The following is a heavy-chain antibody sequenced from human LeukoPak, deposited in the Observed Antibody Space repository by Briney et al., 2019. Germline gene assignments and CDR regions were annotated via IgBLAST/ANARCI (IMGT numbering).Heavy chain of an antibody. CDR1: GGSISSYY. CDR2: IYYSGST. Sequence: SETLSLTCTVSGGSISSYYWSRIRQPPGKGLEWIGYIYYSGSTNYNPSLKSRVTISVDTSKNQFSLKLSSVTAADTAVYYCGRSEVTMVRGVNWFDPWGQGTLVTVSS. V-gene: IGHV4-59*01. CDR3: GRSEVTMVRGVNWFDP. J-gene: IGHJ5*02. D-gene: IGHD3-10*01.